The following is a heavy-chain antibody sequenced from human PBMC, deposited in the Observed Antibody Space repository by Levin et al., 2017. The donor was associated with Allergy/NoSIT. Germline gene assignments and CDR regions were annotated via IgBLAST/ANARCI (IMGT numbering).Heavy chain of an antibody. CDR1: GFSLITKGMS. Sequence: SGPTLVKPTQTLTLTCTVSGFSLITKGMSVGWFRQSPGKALEWLALIYWDDDKRYSPSLKNRVTITKDTSKDQVILTMTNMDPVDTATYYCARRRDSNKYGGLFDSWGQGTLVTVSS. J-gene: IGHJ4*02. V-gene: IGHV2-5*02. CDR3: ARRRDSNKYGGLFDS. CDR2: IYWDDDK. D-gene: IGHD3/OR15-3a*01.